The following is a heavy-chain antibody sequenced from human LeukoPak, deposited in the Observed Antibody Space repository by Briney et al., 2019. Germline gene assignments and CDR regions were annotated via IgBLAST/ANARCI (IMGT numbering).Heavy chain of an antibody. D-gene: IGHD3-22*01. CDR1: GFTFSSYG. CDR2: ISYDGSNK. CDR3: ARDVSGHVGYYDSSGYYSNFDY. J-gene: IGHJ4*02. V-gene: IGHV3-30*03. Sequence: GGSLRLSCAASGFTFSSYGMHWVRQAPGKGLEWVAVISYDGSNKYYADSVKGRFTISRDNAKNSLYLQMNSLRAEDTAVYYCARDVSGHVGYYDSSGYYSNFDYWGQGTLVTVSS.